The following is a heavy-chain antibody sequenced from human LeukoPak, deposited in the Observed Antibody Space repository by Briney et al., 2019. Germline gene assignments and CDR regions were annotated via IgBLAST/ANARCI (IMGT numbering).Heavy chain of an antibody. D-gene: IGHD4-17*01. CDR3: AREGELLDGDYGGYFDY. CDR2: IYYSGST. Sequence: SQTLSLTCTVSGGSISSSDYYWSWIRQPPGKGLEWIGYIYYSGSTYYNPSLKSRVTISVDTSKNQFSLKLSSVTAADTAVYYCAREGELLDGDYGGYFDYWGQGTLVTVSS. CDR1: GGSISSSDYY. V-gene: IGHV4-30-4*01. J-gene: IGHJ4*02.